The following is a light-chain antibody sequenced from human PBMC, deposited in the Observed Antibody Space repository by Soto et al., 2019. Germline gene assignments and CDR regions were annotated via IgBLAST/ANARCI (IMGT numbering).Light chain of an antibody. CDR2: GAS. CDR3: QQRHMWPIT. J-gene: IGKJ5*01. Sequence: IVLTQSPGTLSLSPGERATLSRRASPSVSSGYLAWYQHKPGQAPRLLIYGASRRATGIPDRFSGSESGPDFTLTISRLEPEDSAVYYCQQRHMWPITFGQGTRLEIK. CDR1: PSVSSGY. V-gene: IGKV3D-20*02.